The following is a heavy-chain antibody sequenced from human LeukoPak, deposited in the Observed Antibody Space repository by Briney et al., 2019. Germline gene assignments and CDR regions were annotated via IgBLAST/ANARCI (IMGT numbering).Heavy chain of an antibody. CDR2: MNPHSDNT. J-gene: IGHJ3*02. CDR1: GYTFTSYD. Sequence: ASVKVSCKASGYTFTSYDINWVRQATGQELEWMGWMNPHSDNTAYAQKFQGRVTMTRDTSISTAYMELSRLRSDDTAAYYCARDCGLLCDGFDIWGQGTMVTVSS. V-gene: IGHV1-8*01. D-gene: IGHD2-21*01. CDR3: ARDCGLLCDGFDI.